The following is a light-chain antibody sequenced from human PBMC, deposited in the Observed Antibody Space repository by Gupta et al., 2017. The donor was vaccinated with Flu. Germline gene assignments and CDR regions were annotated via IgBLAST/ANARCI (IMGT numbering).Light chain of an antibody. J-gene: IGKJ3*01. Sequence: EIVLTHSPCTQSLSQGERATLSCRASQSVSSSYLPWYQQKPCQAPRLVMYGASSRATGIPDRFSGSGSGTDFTLTITRLEPEDFAVYYCQKYGSPEVTFGPGTKVDIK. V-gene: IGKV3-20*01. CDR2: GAS. CDR1: QSVSSSY. CDR3: QKYGSPEVT.